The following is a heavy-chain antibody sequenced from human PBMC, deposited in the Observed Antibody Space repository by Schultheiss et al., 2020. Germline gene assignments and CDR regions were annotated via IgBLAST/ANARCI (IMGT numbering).Heavy chain of an antibody. CDR1: GFTFSSYW. J-gene: IGHJ4*02. Sequence: GGSLRLSCAASGFTFSSYWMSWVRQAPGKGLEWVSYISSSGSTIYYADSVKGRFTISRDNAKNSLYLQMNSLRAEDTAVYYCARDNAAAAGDYWGQGTLVTVSA. V-gene: IGHV3-48*04. D-gene: IGHD6-13*01. CDR2: ISSSGSTI. CDR3: ARDNAAAAGDY.